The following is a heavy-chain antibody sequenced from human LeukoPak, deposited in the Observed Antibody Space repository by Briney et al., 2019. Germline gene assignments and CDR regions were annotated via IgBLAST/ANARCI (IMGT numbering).Heavy chain of an antibody. J-gene: IGHJ4*02. Sequence: MTSETLSLTCAVYGGSFSGYYWSWIRQPPGKGLEWIGEINHSGSTNCNPSLKSRVTISVDTSKNQFSLKLSSVTAADTAVYYCARGLSYGPFDYWGQGTLVTVSS. CDR1: GGSFSGYY. V-gene: IGHV4-34*01. CDR3: ARGLSYGPFDY. CDR2: INHSGST. D-gene: IGHD5-18*01.